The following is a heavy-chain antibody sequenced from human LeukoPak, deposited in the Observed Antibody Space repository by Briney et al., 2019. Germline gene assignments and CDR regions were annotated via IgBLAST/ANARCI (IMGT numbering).Heavy chain of an antibody. Sequence: GGSLRLSCAASGFIFSSYALTWVRQAPGKGLEWVSAISGSGGSTYYADSVKGRFTISRDNSKNTLYLQMNSLRAEDTAVYYCAKVADQYYYYYYGMDVWGQGTTVTVSS. J-gene: IGHJ6*02. D-gene: IGHD6-13*01. CDR3: AKVADQYYYYYYGMDV. V-gene: IGHV3-23*01. CDR1: GFIFSSYA. CDR2: ISGSGGST.